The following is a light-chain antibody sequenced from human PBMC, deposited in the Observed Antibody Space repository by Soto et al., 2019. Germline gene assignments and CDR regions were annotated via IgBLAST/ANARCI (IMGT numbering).Light chain of an antibody. J-gene: IGKJ2*01. Sequence: EIVLTQSPGTLSLFPGDRATLSCRASQRVSNSYLAWFQQKPGQAPRLLNYDASSRATGVPDRVSGGGSGTDFTLTISAREPEDFALYFCQQYERPPFAFGQGTRLEI. CDR3: QQYERPPFA. V-gene: IGKV3-20*01. CDR1: QRVSNSY. CDR2: DAS.